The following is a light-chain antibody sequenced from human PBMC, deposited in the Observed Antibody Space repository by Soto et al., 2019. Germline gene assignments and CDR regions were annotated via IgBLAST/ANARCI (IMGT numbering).Light chain of an antibody. CDR3: QQYHSYPPT. V-gene: IGKV1-16*02. J-gene: IGKJ1*01. CDR2: EAS. Sequence: DIQMTQSPSSLSASVGDRVTITCRASQDISNFLAWFQQKPGKAPKSLIYEASNLQSGVPPKFRGSASGTDFTLTISSLQPEDFATYYCQQYHSYPPTFGQGTKVEIK. CDR1: QDISNF.